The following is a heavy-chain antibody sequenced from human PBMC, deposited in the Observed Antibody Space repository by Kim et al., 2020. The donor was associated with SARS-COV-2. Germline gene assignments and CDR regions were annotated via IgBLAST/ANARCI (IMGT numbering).Heavy chain of an antibody. Sequence: GSLRLSCAAPELSFSSYGMNWVRRAPGKGLEWVSYIGTGTGDTAYADSVKGRFTISRDNARNSLYLQMNTLRDDDTATYYCARENLGSGLFDCWGLGTLVTVSS. CDR1: ELSFSSYG. J-gene: IGHJ4*02. CDR3: ARENLGSGLFDC. D-gene: IGHD6-19*01. V-gene: IGHV3-48*02. CDR2: IGTGTGDT.